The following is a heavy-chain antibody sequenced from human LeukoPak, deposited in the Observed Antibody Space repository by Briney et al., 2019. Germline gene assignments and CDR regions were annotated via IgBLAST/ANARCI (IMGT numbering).Heavy chain of an antibody. J-gene: IGHJ4*02. CDR1: GGSISSGGYY. CDR3: ARGGANGDY. Sequence: SETLSLTCTVSGGSISSGGYYWSWIRQPPGKGLEWIGYIYHSGSTYYNPSLESRVTISVDRSKNRFSLKLSSVTAADTAVYYCARGGANGDYWGQGTLVTVSS. D-gene: IGHD4/OR15-4a*01. CDR2: IYHSGST. V-gene: IGHV4-30-2*01.